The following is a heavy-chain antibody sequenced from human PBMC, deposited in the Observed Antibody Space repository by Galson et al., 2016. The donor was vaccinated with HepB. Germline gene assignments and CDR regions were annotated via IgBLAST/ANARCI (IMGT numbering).Heavy chain of an antibody. D-gene: IGHD3-10*01. Sequence: SLRLSCAASGFSFSNYGMHWVRQAPGKGLEWVTFISYDGNNKYYAESVKGRFAISRDKSKNTVYLQMNSLRAEDTAVYYCAKDVGLYGFLDYWGHGTRVTVSS. CDR1: GFSFSNYG. CDR2: ISYDGNNK. V-gene: IGHV3-30*18. CDR3: AKDVGLYGFLDY. J-gene: IGHJ4*01.